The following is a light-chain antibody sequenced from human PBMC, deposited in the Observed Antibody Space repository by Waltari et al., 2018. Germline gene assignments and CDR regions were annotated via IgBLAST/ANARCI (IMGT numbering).Light chain of an antibody. V-gene: IGKV2-30*01. CDR3: MQGTHWPWT. J-gene: IGKJ1*01. Sequence: DVVMTQSPPSLPVTLGQPASMSCRSSQTLIYTDGNTYLSWFRQRPGQSPRRLIYKVSDRDPGVPDRFRGRGSGTDFTLRIKKVEAEDVGVYYCMQGTHWPWTFGQGTKMEIE. CDR2: KVS. CDR1: QTLIYTDGNTY.